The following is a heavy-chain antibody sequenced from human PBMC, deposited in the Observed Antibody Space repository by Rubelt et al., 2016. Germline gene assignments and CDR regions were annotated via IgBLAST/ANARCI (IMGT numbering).Heavy chain of an antibody. J-gene: IGHJ4*02. CDR3: ARDHNYDSSGYYHFDY. CDR2: ISYDGSNN. CDR1: GFTFSSYA. Sequence: QVQLVESGGGMVQPGRSLRLSCAASGFTFSSYAMHWVRQAPGKGLEWVAVISYDGSNNYYADSVKGRFTISRDNSKNTLYLQMNSLRAEDTAVYYCARDHNYDSSGYYHFDYWGPGTLVTVSS. D-gene: IGHD3-22*01. V-gene: IGHV3-30*04.